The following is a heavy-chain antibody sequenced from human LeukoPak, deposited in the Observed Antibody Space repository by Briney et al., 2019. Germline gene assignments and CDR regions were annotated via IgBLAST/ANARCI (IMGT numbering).Heavy chain of an antibody. CDR3: ATKKYSSSWSFDC. D-gene: IGHD6-13*01. J-gene: IGHJ4*02. CDR1: GFTFSSYA. Sequence: PGGSLRLPCAPSGFTFSSYAMSRVRQSPGQGLEWFSSISVSGGSKYYADSVKGRFTISRDNSKNTLYLQMNSLGAEDTAVYYCATKKYSSSWSFDCWGQGTLVTVSS. V-gene: IGHV3-23*01. CDR2: ISVSGGSK.